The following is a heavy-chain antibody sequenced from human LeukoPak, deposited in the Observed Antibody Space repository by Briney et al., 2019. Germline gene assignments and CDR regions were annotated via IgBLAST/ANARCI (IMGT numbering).Heavy chain of an antibody. D-gene: IGHD4-17*01. CDR2: IWYDGSNK. CDR1: GFTFSTFD. V-gene: IGHV3-33*08. J-gene: IGHJ4*02. CDR3: ARLYGDYIDY. Sequence: GGSLRLSCAASGFTFSTFDMNWVRQAPGKGLEWVGVIWYDGSNKYYADSVKGRFTISRDNSKNTLYLQMNSLRAEDTAVYYCARLYGDYIDYWGQGALVTVSS.